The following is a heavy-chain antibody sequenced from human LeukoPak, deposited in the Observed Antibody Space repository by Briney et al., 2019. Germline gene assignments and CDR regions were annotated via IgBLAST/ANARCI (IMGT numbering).Heavy chain of an antibody. CDR2: INHSGST. J-gene: IGHJ4*02. CDR1: GGSFSGYY. D-gene: IGHD3-10*01. CDR3: ARGRRNYYGSGSYLGY. V-gene: IGHV4-34*01. Sequence: SETLSLTRAVYGGSFSGYYWSWIRQPPGKGLEWIGEINHSGSTNYNPSLKSRVTISVDTSKNQFSLKLSSVTAADTAVYYCARGRRNYYGSGSYLGYWGQGTLVTVSS.